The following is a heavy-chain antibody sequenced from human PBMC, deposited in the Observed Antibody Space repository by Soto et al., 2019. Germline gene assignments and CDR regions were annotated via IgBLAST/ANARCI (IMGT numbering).Heavy chain of an antibody. CDR3: ARGSPDSSPYPFNFDY. Sequence: SETLSLTCAVYGGSFSGYYWSWIRQPPGKGLEWIGEIHHSGTANYNPSLKSRVTIPVDTSKNQFSLKVSSVTAADTAVYYCARGSPDSSPYPFNFDYWGQGTLVTVSS. CDR2: IHHSGTA. CDR1: GGSFSGYY. D-gene: IGHD3-22*01. V-gene: IGHV4-34*01. J-gene: IGHJ4*01.